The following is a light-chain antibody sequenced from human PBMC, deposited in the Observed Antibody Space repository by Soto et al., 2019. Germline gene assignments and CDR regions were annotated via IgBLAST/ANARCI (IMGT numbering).Light chain of an antibody. CDR2: GAS. Sequence: EIVMTQSPATLSVSPGERATLSCRASQSVSSNLAWYQQKPGQPPRLLIYGASTRATGIPARFSGSGFGTEFTLTISSLQSEDFAVYYCQQYNNWLLYTFGQGTKLEIK. V-gene: IGKV3-15*01. CDR3: QQYNNWLLYT. J-gene: IGKJ2*01. CDR1: QSVSSN.